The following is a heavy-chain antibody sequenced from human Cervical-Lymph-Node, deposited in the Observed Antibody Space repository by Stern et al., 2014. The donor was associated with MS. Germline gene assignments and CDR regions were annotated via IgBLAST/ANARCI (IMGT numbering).Heavy chain of an antibody. J-gene: IGHJ4*02. CDR1: GGSISSSSYY. CDR3: ARHASRDTIFGVVYFDY. CDR2: IYYSGST. Sequence: QLQLQESGPGLVKPSETLSLTCTVSGGSISSSSYYWGWIRQPPGKGLEWIGSIYYSGSTYYNPSLTSRVTISVDTSKNQFSLKLSSVTAADTAVYYCARHASRDTIFGVVYFDYWGQGTLVTVSS. V-gene: IGHV4-39*01. D-gene: IGHD3-3*01.